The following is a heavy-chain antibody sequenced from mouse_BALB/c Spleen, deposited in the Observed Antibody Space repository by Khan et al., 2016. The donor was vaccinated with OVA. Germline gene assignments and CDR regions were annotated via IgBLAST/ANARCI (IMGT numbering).Heavy chain of an antibody. D-gene: IGHD1-1*01. CDR3: ARDHYGSSYDYALDY. V-gene: IGHV2-9*02. Sequence: QVQLKESGPGLVAPSQSLSITCTVSGFSLTNYTVHWVRQPPGKGLEWLGIIGTGGSTNYNSALMSRLSIHKDNSKSQVFFKMNSLQTDDTAMYYCARDHYGSSYDYALDYWGQGTSVTVSS. CDR1: GFSLTNYT. J-gene: IGHJ4*01. CDR2: IGTGGST.